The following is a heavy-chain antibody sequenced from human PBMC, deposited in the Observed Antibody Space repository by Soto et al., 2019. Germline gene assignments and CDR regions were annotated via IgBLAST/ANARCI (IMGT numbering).Heavy chain of an antibody. D-gene: IGHD3-22*01. CDR3: ARVRKDSSGYQFDY. CDR1: GFTFSSYS. V-gene: IGHV3-21*01. CDR2: ISSSSSYI. J-gene: IGHJ4*02. Sequence: PGGSLRLSCAASGFTFSSYSMNWVRQAPGKGLEWVSSISSSSSYIYYADSVKGRFTISRDNAKNSLYLQMNSLRAEDTAVYYCARVRKDSSGYQFDYWGQGILVTVSS.